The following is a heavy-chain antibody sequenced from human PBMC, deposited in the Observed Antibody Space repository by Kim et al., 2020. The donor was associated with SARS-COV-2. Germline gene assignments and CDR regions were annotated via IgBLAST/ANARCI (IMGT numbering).Heavy chain of an antibody. CDR2: IPPSGTLK. J-gene: IGHJ6*02. V-gene: IGHV3-23*01. D-gene: IGHD3-10*01. Sequence: GGSLRLSCAASGFTFANHAMSWVRQAPGKGLEWVSTIPPSGTLKHYADSVRGRFTVSRDNSKNTMYLQMNSLRAEDTAVYYCTKDVTFLTMVRGVMSTNVFYYYAKDVWGQGTTVIVSS. CDR3: TKDVTFLTMVRGVMSTNVFYYYAKDV. CDR1: GFTFANHA.